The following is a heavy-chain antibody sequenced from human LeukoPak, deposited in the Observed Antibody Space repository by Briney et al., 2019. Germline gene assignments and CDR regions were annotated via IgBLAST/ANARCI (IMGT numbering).Heavy chain of an antibody. Sequence: GGSLRLSCAASGFSFSNALMSWVRQAPGKGLEWLGRIKGKSDGATASYAAPVKDRFGISRDDSKSTLYLQMNSLKTEDTAVYYCTAVPDPIVWFGELYHWGQGALVTVSS. CDR1: GFSFSNAL. V-gene: IGHV3-15*01. CDR3: TAVPDPIVWFGELYH. J-gene: IGHJ5*02. CDR2: IKGKSDGATA. D-gene: IGHD3-10*01.